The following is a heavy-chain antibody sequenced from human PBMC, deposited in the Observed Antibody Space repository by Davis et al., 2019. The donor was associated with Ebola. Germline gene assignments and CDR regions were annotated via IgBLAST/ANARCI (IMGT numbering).Heavy chain of an antibody. J-gene: IGHJ4*02. CDR2: IRSKVYGGTT. V-gene: IGHV3-49*03. D-gene: IGHD6-13*01. CDR1: GFTFGDYA. Sequence: GESLKISCTASGFTFGDYAMSWFRQAPGKGLEWVGFIRSKVYGGTTEYAASVKGRFTISRDDSKSIAYLQMNSLKTEDTAVYYCTTNDASADYLDYWGQGTLVTVSS. CDR3: TTNDASADYLDY.